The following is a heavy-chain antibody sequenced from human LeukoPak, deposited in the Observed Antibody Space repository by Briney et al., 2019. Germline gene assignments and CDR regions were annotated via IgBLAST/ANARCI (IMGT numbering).Heavy chain of an antibody. J-gene: IGHJ4*02. Sequence: GGSLRLSCAASGFTFSSYGMHWVRQAPGKGLEWVAVISYDGSNKYYADSVKGRFTISRDNSKNTLYLQMNSLRVEDTAVYYCAKVEYCSSTSCYTWAFDYWGQGTLVTVSS. D-gene: IGHD2-2*02. V-gene: IGHV3-30*18. CDR3: AKVEYCSSTSCYTWAFDY. CDR2: ISYDGSNK. CDR1: GFTFSSYG.